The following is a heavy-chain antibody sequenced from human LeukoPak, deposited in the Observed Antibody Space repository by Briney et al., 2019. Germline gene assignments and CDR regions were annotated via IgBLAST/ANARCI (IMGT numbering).Heavy chain of an antibody. Sequence: TSETLSLTCTVSGGSISSSSYYWGWIRQPPGKGLEWIGSIYYSGSTYYNPSLKSRVTISVDTSKNQFSLKLSSVTAADTAVYYCARLGGTQFWEYWGQGTLVTVSS. CDR3: ARLGGTQFWEY. CDR2: IYYSGST. D-gene: IGHD3-10*01. J-gene: IGHJ4*02. V-gene: IGHV4-39*01. CDR1: GGSISSSSYY.